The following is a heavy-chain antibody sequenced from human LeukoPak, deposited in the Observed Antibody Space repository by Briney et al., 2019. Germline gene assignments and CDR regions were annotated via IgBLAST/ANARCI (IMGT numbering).Heavy chain of an antibody. CDR1: GFTFSSYG. CDR2: IWYDGSNK. Sequence: PGGSLRLSCAASGFTFSSYGMHWVCQAPGKGLEWVAVIWYDGSNKYYADSVKGRFTISRDNSKNTLYLQMNSLRAEDTAVYYCARDRSYGDYALGYWGQGTLVTVSS. CDR3: ARDRSYGDYALGY. D-gene: IGHD4-17*01. V-gene: IGHV3-33*01. J-gene: IGHJ4*02.